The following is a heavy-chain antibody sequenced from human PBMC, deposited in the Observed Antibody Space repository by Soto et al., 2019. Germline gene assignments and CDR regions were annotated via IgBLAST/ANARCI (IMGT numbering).Heavy chain of an antibody. J-gene: IGHJ6*02. Sequence: GASVKVSCKTSGYTFINYGISWVRQAPGQGLEWMGGIIPIFGTANYAQKFQGRVTITADESTSTAYMELSSLRSEDTAVYYCVRWIGMIAPPYYYYYGMDVWGQGTTVTVSS. V-gene: IGHV1-69*13. CDR3: VRWIGMIAPPYYYYYGMDV. D-gene: IGHD3-22*01. CDR1: GYTFINYG. CDR2: IIPIFGTA.